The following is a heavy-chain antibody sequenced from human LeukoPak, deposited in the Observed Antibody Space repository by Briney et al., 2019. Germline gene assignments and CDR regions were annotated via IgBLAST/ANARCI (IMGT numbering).Heavy chain of an antibody. CDR2: ITWDGGST. CDR1: GFTCDDYT. V-gene: IGHV3-43*01. Sequence: GGSLRLSCAASGFTCDDYTMPWVREVPGKGLQWVSLITWDGGSTFYADSVKGRFTISRDNSKKSLSLQMYGLSTEDTALYYCARERRRVIDYWGQGTLVTVSS. J-gene: IGHJ4*02. CDR3: ARERRRVIDY. D-gene: IGHD1-26*01.